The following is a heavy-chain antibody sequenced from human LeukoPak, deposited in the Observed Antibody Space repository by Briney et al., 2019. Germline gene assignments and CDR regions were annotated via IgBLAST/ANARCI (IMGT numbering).Heavy chain of an antibody. J-gene: IGHJ4*02. V-gene: IGHV4-59*01. Sequence: PSETLSLTCTVSGGSISSYYWSWIRQPPGKGLEWIGYIYHSGSTNYNPSLKSRVTISVDTSKNQFSLKLSSVTAADTAVYYCARVGDGYNYYFDYWGQGTLVTVSS. CDR3: ARVGDGYNYYFDY. CDR2: IYHSGST. D-gene: IGHD5-24*01. CDR1: GGSISSYY.